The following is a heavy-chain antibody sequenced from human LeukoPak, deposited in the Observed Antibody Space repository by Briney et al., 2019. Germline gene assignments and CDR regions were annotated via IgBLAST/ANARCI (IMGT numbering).Heavy chain of an antibody. D-gene: IGHD2-2*01. CDR2: IYYSGST. V-gene: IGHV4-59*01. Sequence: SETLSLTCTVSGGSISSYYWSWIRQPPGKGLEWIGYIYYSGSTNYNPSLKSRVTISVDTSKNQFSLKLSSVTAADTAVYYCARGIVVVPAATPDYYFDYWGRGTLVTVSS. CDR3: ARGIVVVPAATPDYYFDY. CDR1: GGSISSYY. J-gene: IGHJ4*02.